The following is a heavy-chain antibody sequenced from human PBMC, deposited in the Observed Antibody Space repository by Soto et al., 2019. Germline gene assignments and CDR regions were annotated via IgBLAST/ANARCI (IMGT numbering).Heavy chain of an antibody. CDR2: IKQDGSEK. CDR3: AREWDI. J-gene: IGHJ3*02. CDR1: GFTFSSYA. Sequence: GGSLRLSCAASGFTFSSYAMSWVRQAPGKGLEWVSNIKQDGSEKQYVDSVKGRFTISRDNVKNSLYLQMNSLRAEDTAVYYCAREWDIWGQGTMVTVSS. V-gene: IGHV3-7*01.